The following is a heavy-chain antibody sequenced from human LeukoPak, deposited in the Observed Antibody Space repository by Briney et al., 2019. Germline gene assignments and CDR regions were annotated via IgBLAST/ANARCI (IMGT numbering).Heavy chain of an antibody. CDR2: IYTSGST. V-gene: IGHV4-61*02. CDR3: ARVARCTSCFDVDY. D-gene: IGHD2-2*01. J-gene: IGHJ4*02. Sequence: SETLSLTCTVSGGSISSGNYYWSWIRQPAGKGLEWIGRIYTSGSTNYNPSLKSRVTISVDASKNQFSLTLSSVTAADTAVYYCARVARCTSCFDVDYWGQGTLVTVSS. CDR1: GGSISSGNYY.